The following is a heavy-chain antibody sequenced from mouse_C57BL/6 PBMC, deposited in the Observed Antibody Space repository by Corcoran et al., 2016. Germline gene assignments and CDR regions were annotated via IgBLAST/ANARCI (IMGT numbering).Heavy chain of an antibody. Sequence: QIPLVQSGPELNKPGETVPISCKASGCTFTTYGMSWVKQAPGKGLKWMGWINTYSGVPTYADDFKGRFAFSLENSASTAYLQINNLNNEDTATYFWARENYIYWGQGTSVTVSS. CDR2: INTYSGVP. J-gene: IGHJ4*01. CDR1: GCTFTTYG. CDR3: ARENYIY. V-gene: IGHV9-3*01. D-gene: IGHD2-12*01.